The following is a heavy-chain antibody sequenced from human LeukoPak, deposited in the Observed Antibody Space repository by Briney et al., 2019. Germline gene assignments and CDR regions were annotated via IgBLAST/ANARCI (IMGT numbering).Heavy chain of an antibody. Sequence: SVKVSCKASGGTFSSYATSWVRQAPGQGLEWMGGIIPIFGTANYAQKFQGRVTITADESTSTAYMELSSLRSEDTAVYYCASYYDSSGYPPYYFDYWGQGTLVTVSS. CDR3: ASYYDSSGYPPYYFDY. V-gene: IGHV1-69*13. D-gene: IGHD3-22*01. CDR2: IIPIFGTA. CDR1: GGTFSSYA. J-gene: IGHJ4*02.